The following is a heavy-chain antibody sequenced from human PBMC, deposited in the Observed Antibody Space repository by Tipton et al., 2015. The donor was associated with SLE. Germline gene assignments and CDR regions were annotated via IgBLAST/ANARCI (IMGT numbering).Heavy chain of an antibody. Sequence: TLSLTCTVSGGSISRYYWGWIRQPAGKGLEWIGRIYTGGNTKYNPSLASRVTLSVDASKDQFSLRLISVTAADTAVYYCAREFLNPVTTVHYYFDLWGRGTLVTVSS. J-gene: IGHJ2*01. CDR3: AREFLNPVTTVHYYFDL. D-gene: IGHD4-11*01. V-gene: IGHV4-4*07. CDR1: GGSISRYY. CDR2: IYTGGNT.